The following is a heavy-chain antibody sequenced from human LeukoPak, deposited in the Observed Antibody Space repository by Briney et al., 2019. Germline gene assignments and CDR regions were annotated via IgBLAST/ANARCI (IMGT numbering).Heavy chain of an antibody. CDR3: ARGLVGLTPHAGVFQI. CDR1: GGSINSYY. V-gene: IGHV4-59*01. Sequence: SSETPSLTCSVSGGSINSYYWSWIRQPPGKGLEWIGNIYYTGSTNYNPSLQSRVTMSVDTSKNQFSLNVSSVTAADTAVYYCARGLVGLTPHAGVFQIWGQGTKVTVSS. D-gene: IGHD1-26*01. CDR2: IYYTGST. J-gene: IGHJ3*02.